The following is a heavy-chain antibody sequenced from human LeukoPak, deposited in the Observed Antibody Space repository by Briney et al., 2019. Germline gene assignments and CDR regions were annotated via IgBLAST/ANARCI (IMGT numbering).Heavy chain of an antibody. CDR2: IYYSGST. CDR1: GGSISSSSYY. D-gene: IGHD6-19*01. CDR3: ARGTTIAVAGLDY. V-gene: IGHV4-39*01. J-gene: IGHJ4*02. Sequence: SETLSLTCTVSGGSISSSSYYWGWLRQPPGKGLEWIGSIYYSGSTYYNPSLKSRVTISVDTSKNQFSLKLGSVTAADTAVYYCARGTTIAVAGLDYWGQGTLVTVSA.